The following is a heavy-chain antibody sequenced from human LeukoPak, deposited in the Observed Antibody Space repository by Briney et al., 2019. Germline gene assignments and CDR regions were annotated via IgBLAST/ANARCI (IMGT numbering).Heavy chain of an antibody. J-gene: IGHJ4*02. V-gene: IGHV3-23*01. CDR1: GFTFSSYA. D-gene: IGHD1-1*01. Sequence: GGSLRLPCAASGFTFSSYAMSWVRQAPGKGLEWVSAISGSGGSTYYADSVKGRFTISRDNSKNTLYLQMNSLRAEDTAVYYCANGDAKLAWNYFDYWGQGTLVTVSS. CDR3: ANGDAKLAWNYFDY. CDR2: ISGSGGST.